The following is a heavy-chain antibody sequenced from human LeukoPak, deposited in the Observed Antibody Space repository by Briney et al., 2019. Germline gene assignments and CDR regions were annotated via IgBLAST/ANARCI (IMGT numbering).Heavy chain of an antibody. CDR2: INHSGST. D-gene: IGHD3-22*01. V-gene: IGHV4-34*01. CDR3: ARGRGFTMILKLCYFDY. CDR1: GGSFSGYY. Sequence: SETLSLTCAVYGGSFSGYYWSWIRQPPGKGLEWIGEINHSGSTNYNPSLKSRVTISVDTSKNQFSLKLSSVTAADTAVYYCARGRGFTMILKLCYFDYWGQGTLVTVSS. J-gene: IGHJ4*02.